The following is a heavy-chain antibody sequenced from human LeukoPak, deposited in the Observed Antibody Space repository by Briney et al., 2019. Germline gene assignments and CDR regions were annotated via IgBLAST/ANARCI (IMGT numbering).Heavy chain of an antibody. J-gene: IGHJ5*02. CDR3: ARVEYSGSKTRIDP. Sequence: PSETLSLTCAVYGGSFSGYYWSWIRQPPGKGLEWIGEINHSGSTNYNPSLKSRVTISVDTSKNQFSLKLSSVTAADTAVYYCARVEYSGSKTRIDPWGQGTLVTVSS. CDR2: INHSGST. V-gene: IGHV4-34*01. CDR1: GGSFSGYY. D-gene: IGHD6-6*01.